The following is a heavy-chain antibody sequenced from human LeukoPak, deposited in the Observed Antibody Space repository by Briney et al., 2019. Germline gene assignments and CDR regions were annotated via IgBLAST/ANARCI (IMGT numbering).Heavy chain of an antibody. CDR3: ARDDGEVYYYYYGMDA. Sequence: GGSLRLSCAASGFTFSSYAMSWVRQAPGKGLEWVSAISGSGGSTYYADSVKGRFTISRDNAKNSLYLRMNSLRAEDTAVYYCARDDGEVYYYYYGMDAWGQGTTVTVSS. CDR2: ISGSGGST. CDR1: GFTFSSYA. V-gene: IGHV3-23*01. J-gene: IGHJ6*02. D-gene: IGHD5-24*01.